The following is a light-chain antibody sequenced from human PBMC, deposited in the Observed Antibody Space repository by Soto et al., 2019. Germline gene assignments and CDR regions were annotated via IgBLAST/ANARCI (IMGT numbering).Light chain of an antibody. Sequence: QAVVTQPPSVSGAPGQRVTISCTGSSSNIGAGYDVHWYQQLPGTAPKLLIYGNSNRPSGVPDRFSGSKSGTSASLAITGLQDEDEADYYCQSYDSSLGDVFGTGTKLTVL. CDR1: SSNIGAGYD. V-gene: IGLV1-40*01. J-gene: IGLJ1*01. CDR2: GNS. CDR3: QSYDSSLGDV.